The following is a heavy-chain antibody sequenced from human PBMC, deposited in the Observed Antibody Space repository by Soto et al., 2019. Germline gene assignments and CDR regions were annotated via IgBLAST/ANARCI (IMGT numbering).Heavy chain of an antibody. J-gene: IGHJ6*02. CDR3: ARRWSSPLWDV. V-gene: IGHV4-39*01. CDR1: GGSISSSNYY. D-gene: IGHD2-15*01. CDR2: IYYSGST. Sequence: QLQLQESGPGLVKPSETLSLTCTVSGGSISSSNYYWGWIRQPPGKGLEWIGNIYYSGSTYYNPSLKSRVTISVDTSKNQFSLKLRSVTAADTAVYYCARRWSSPLWDVWGQGTTVTVSS.